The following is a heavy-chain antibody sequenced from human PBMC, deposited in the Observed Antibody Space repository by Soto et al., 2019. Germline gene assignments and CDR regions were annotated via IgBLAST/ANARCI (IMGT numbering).Heavy chain of an antibody. CDR1: GGSISNSNW. J-gene: IGHJ4*02. V-gene: IGHV4-4*02. Sequence: QVQLQESGPGLVKPSGTLSLTCAVFGGSISNSNWWTWVRQPPGKGLDWIGEIFHSGSTNYNSSLIGRVTISVDKANNQFSLKLSSVTAADTAVYYCAHLPIVGAAIWGQGTLVTVSS. D-gene: IGHD2-2*01. CDR3: AHLPIVGAAI. CDR2: IFHSGST.